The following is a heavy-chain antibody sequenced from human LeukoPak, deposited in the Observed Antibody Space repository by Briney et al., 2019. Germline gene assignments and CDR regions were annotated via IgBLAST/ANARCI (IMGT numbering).Heavy chain of an antibody. CDR2: IYYSGST. V-gene: IGHV4-59*01. CDR1: GGSISSYY. Sequence: PSETLSLTCTVSGGSISSYYWSWIRQPPGKGLEWIGYIYYSGSTNYNPSLKSRVTISVDTSKNQFSLKLSSVTAADTAVYYCARAPPVGPAATNYYYYYMDVWGKGTTVTVSS. CDR3: ARAPPVGPAATNYYYYYMDV. J-gene: IGHJ6*03. D-gene: IGHD2-2*01.